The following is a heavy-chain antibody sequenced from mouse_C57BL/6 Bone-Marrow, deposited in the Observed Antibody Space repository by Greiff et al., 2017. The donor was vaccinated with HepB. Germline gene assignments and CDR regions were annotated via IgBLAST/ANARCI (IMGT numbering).Heavy chain of an antibody. CDR3: AREGWDEGYFDV. V-gene: IGHV1-81*01. J-gene: IGHJ1*03. Sequence: QVQLQQSGAELARPGASVKLSCKASGYTFTSYGISWVKQRTGQGLEWIGEIYPRSGNTYYNEKFKGKATLTADKSSSTAYMELRSLTAEDSAVYFCAREGWDEGYFDVWGTGTTVTVSS. CDR2: IYPRSGNT. CDR1: GYTFTSYG. D-gene: IGHD4-1*01.